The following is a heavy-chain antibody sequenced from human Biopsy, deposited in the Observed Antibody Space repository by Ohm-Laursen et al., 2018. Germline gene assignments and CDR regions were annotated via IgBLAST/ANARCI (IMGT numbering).Heavy chain of an antibody. J-gene: IGHJ6*02. CDR2: VDWDDYK. V-gene: IGHV2-70*11. D-gene: IGHD6-13*01. CDR3: ARTPILIVSAGLVYRHRRHLQGMDV. Sequence: TQTLTLTDSFSGFSLSARGMCVSWIRQAPGKALEWLARVDWDDYKDYSASLQTKLSISKDTSNDQVVLTVNNVDPADTATYYCARTPILIVSAGLVYRHRRHLQGMDVWGQGIAVTVS. CDR1: GFSLSARGMC.